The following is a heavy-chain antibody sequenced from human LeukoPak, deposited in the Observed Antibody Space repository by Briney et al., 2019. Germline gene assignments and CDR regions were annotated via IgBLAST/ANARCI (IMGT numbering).Heavy chain of an antibody. CDR1: GFTFSSYA. CDR3: AKVLAAAGSIAVAGTEYFHH. Sequence: GGSLRLSCAASGFTFSSYATSWVRQAPGKGLEWVSTISGTGANTYYADSVKGRFTISRDNSKNTLYLQMNSLRAEDTAVYYCAKVLAAAGSIAVAGTEYFHHWGQGTLVTVSS. D-gene: IGHD6-19*01. CDR2: ISGTGANT. J-gene: IGHJ1*01. V-gene: IGHV3-23*01.